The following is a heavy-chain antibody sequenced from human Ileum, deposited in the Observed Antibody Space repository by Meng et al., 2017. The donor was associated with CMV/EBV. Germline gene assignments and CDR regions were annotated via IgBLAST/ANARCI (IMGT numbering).Heavy chain of an antibody. Sequence: GGSLRLSCAVSGFTFSNYAMSWVRQAPGKGLEWVSGITSSGGTTYYADSVKGRFTISRDSSKNSLYLQMNSLRTEDTAVYYCAKDKGLRFLEWLTYWGRGTLVTVSS. D-gene: IGHD3-3*01. CDR1: GFTFSNYA. CDR3: AKDKGLRFLEWLTY. J-gene: IGHJ4*02. V-gene: IGHV3-23*01. CDR2: ITSSGGTT.